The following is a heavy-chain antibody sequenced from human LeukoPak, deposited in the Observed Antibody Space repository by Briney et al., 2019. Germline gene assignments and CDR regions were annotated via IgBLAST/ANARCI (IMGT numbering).Heavy chain of an antibody. CDR2: INPSGGST. CDR1: GYTFTSYY. CDR3: ARENQPPLGGYSH. J-gene: IGHJ4*02. V-gene: IGHV1-46*01. Sequence: ASVKVSCKASGYTFTSYYMHWVRQAPGQGLEWMGIINPSGGSTSYAQKFQGRVTMTRDTSTSTLYMELSSRRSEDTAVYYCARENQPPLGGYSHWGQGTLVTVSS. D-gene: IGHD5-18*01.